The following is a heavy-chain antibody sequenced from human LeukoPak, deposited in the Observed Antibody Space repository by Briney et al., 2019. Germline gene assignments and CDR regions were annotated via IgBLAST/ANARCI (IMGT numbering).Heavy chain of an antibody. Sequence: SETLSLTCTVSGGSISTHYWSWIRQPPGEGLEYIAYIYYTGSTDYNPSLKSRVSISVDTSKNQFSLELNSVTAADTAVYYCARGRYSGGWYDYWGQGTLVTVSS. V-gene: IGHV4-59*11. CDR1: GGSISTHY. CDR3: ARGRYSGGWYDY. J-gene: IGHJ4*02. CDR2: IYYTGST. D-gene: IGHD6-19*01.